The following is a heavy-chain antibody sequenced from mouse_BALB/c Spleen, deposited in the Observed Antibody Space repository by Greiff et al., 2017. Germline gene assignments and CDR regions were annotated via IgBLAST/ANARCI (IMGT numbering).Heavy chain of an antibody. CDR2: IDPENGDT. D-gene: IGHD2-1*01. Sequence: EVKLHQSGAELVRSGASVKLSCTASGFNIKDYYMHWVKQRPEQGLEWIGWIDPENGDTEYAPKFQGKATMTADTSSNTAYLQLSSLTSEDTAVYYCNAWGGNYFPFDYWGQGTTLTVSS. CDR3: NAWGGNYFPFDY. CDR1: GFNIKDYY. J-gene: IGHJ2*01. V-gene: IGHV14-4*02.